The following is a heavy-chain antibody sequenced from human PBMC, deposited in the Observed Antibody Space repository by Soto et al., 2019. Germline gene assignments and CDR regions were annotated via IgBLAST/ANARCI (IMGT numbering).Heavy chain of an antibody. J-gene: IGHJ4*02. D-gene: IGHD3-16*02. CDR2: ISGSGGST. CDR3: PHHLSSRELSN. Sequence: EVQLLESGGGLVQPGGSLRLSCAASGFTFSSYAMSWVRQAPGKGLEWVSAISGSGGSTYYADSVKGRFTISRDNSKNTLYLQMNSHRAKDTAVYYCPHHLSSRELSNCGQGTLVTVSS. CDR1: GFTFSSYA. V-gene: IGHV3-23*01.